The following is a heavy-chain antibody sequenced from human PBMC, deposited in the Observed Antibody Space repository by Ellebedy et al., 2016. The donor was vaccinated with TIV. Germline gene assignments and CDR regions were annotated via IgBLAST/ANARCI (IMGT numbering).Heavy chain of an antibody. V-gene: IGHV3-23*01. J-gene: IGHJ6*02. Sequence: PGGSLRLSCAVSGFSFGDYSMSWVRQAPGKGLEWVSGISGNSDATFYADSVKGRFTISRDNAKNSLYLQMNSLRAEDTDVYYCAREGDTAMVHGMDVWGQGTTVTVSS. CDR3: AREGDTAMVHGMDV. CDR2: ISGNSDAT. D-gene: IGHD5-18*01. CDR1: GFSFGDYS.